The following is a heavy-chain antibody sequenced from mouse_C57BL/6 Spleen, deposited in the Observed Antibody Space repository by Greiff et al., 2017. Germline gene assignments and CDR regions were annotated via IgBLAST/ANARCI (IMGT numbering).Heavy chain of an antibody. Sequence: QVQLKQSGAELVRPGASVKLSCKASGYTFTDYYINWVQQRPGQGLEWIARIYPGSGNTYYNEKFKGKATLTAEHSSRTAYMQLSSLTSEDSAVYVCASAGIISGGGYCDVWGKGTTLTGSS. D-gene: IGHD4-1*01. J-gene: IGHJ2*01. CDR2: IYPGSGNT. V-gene: IGHV1-76*01. CDR1: GYTFTDYY. CDR3: ASAGIISGGGYCDV.